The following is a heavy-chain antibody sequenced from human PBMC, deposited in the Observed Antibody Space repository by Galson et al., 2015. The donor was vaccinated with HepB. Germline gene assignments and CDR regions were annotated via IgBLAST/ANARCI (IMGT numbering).Heavy chain of an antibody. D-gene: IGHD2-2*01. J-gene: IGHJ6*02. CDR3: ARDRYFCSSTSCGMDV. CDR1: GFSFSSFP. Sequence: SLRLSCAASGFSFSSFPMHWVRQAPGKGLEWVADISSDGNNKYYADSVKGRFIISSDNSKNTLYLQMNSLRAEDTAVYYCARDRYFCSSTSCGMDVWGQGTTVTVSS. V-gene: IGHV3-30-3*01. CDR2: ISSDGNNK.